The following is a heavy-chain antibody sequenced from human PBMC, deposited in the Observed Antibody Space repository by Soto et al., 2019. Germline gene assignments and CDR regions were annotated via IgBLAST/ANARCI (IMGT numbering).Heavy chain of an antibody. CDR2: MNPNSGNT. Sequence: QVQLVQSGAEVKKPGASVKVSCKASGYTFTSYDINWVRQATGQGLEWLGWMNPNSGNTGYAQKFRGRVTMTRNTSISTAYMELSSLRSEDTAVYYCARRRTVTHRYNWFDPWGQGTLVTVSS. CDR3: ARRRTVTHRYNWFDP. CDR1: GYTFTSYD. D-gene: IGHD4-17*01. J-gene: IGHJ5*02. V-gene: IGHV1-8*01.